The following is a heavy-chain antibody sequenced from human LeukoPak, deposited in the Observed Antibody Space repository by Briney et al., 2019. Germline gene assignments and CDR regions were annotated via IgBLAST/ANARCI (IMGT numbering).Heavy chain of an antibody. Sequence: PSETLSLTCAVSGYWGWIRQPPGKGLEWIGSIYHSGSTYYNPSLKSRVTISVDTSKNQFSLKLSSVTAADTAVYYCARDLSVFGYWGQGTLVTVS. CDR2: IYHSGST. CDR3: ARDLSVFGY. J-gene: IGHJ4*02. V-gene: IGHV4-38-2*02. CDR1: GY.